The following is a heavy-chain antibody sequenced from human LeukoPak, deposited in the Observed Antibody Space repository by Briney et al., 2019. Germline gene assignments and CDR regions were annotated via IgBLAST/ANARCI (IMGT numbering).Heavy chain of an antibody. CDR3: AKDAIDVSAYYYYMDV. J-gene: IGHJ6*03. CDR1: GFTFSSYA. CDR2: ISGSGGST. Sequence: GGSLRLSCAASGFTFSSYAMSWVRQAPGKGLEWVSAISGSGGSTYYADSVKGRFTISRDNSKNTLYLQMSSLRAEDTAVYYCAKDAIDVSAYYYYMDVWGKGTTVTVSS. V-gene: IGHV3-23*01. D-gene: IGHD3-9*01.